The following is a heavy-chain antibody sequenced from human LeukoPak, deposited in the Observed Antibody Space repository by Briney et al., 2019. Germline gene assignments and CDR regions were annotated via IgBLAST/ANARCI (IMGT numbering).Heavy chain of an antibody. Sequence: SETLSLTCTVSGGSISSSSYYWGWIRQPPGKGLEWIGSIYYSGSTYYNPSLKSRVTISVDTSKNQFSLKLSSVTAADTAVYYCARTYREYFQHWGQGTLVTVSS. CDR2: IYYSGST. CDR1: GGSISSSSYY. D-gene: IGHD4-11*01. J-gene: IGHJ1*01. CDR3: ARTYREYFQH. V-gene: IGHV4-39*07.